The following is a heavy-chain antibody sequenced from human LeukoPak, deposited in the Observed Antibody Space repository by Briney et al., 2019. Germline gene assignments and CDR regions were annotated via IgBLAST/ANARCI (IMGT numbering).Heavy chain of an antibody. V-gene: IGHV4-4*07. D-gene: IGHD6-19*01. J-gene: IGHJ4*02. CDR1: GASISSYY. CDR3: ARSRYSSGSYYFDY. Sequence: PSETLSLTCTVSGASISSYYWSWVRQPAGEGLEWIGRIYTSGSTNYKPSLKSRVTMSVDTSKNQFSLKLTSVTAADTAVYYCARSRYSSGSYYFDYWGQGTLVTVSS. CDR2: IYTSGST.